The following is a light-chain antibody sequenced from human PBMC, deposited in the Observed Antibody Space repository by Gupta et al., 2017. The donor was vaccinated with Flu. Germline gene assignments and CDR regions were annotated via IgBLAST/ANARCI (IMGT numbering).Light chain of an antibody. CDR3: QQDESFPIT. J-gene: IGKJ5*01. Sequence: DMQMTHAPSSLSASVGDRVTITCRATQGINKYLVWYQQKPGKAPKALIYAASSLQSGVPSTFSGSGSGTXFTLTIXSLQPEDFGTYYCQQDESFPITFGXGTRLEIK. CDR2: AAS. V-gene: IGKV1-16*01. CDR1: QGINKY.